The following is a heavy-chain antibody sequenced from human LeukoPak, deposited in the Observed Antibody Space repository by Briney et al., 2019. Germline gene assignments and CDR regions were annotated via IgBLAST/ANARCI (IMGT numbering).Heavy chain of an antibody. Sequence: ASVKVSCKASGGTFSSYAISWVRQAPGQGLEWMGWISAYNGNTNYAQKLQGRVTMTTDTSTSTAYMELRSLRSDDTAVYYCARVRWNAFDPWGQGTLVTVSS. CDR3: ARVRWNAFDP. CDR2: ISAYNGNT. V-gene: IGHV1-18*01. D-gene: IGHD1-1*01. J-gene: IGHJ5*02. CDR1: GGTFSSYA.